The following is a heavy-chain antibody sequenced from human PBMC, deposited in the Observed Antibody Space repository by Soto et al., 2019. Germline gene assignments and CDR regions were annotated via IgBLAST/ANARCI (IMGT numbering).Heavy chain of an antibody. Sequence: HITLKESGPTLVRPTQTLTLTCAFSGFSLSTYGVGVGWIRQPPGKALEWLALIYWNDDKRYSPSLKSRLTITKDTSKDQVVLTMTNMDPVDTATYYCAHSNSSAPNDCWGQGTLVTVSS. D-gene: IGHD3-22*01. J-gene: IGHJ4*02. CDR2: IYWNDDK. V-gene: IGHV2-5*01. CDR3: AHSNSSAPNDC. CDR1: GFSLSTYGVG.